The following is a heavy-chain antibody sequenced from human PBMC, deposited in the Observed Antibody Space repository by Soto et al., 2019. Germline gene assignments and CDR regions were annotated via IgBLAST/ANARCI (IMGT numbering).Heavy chain of an antibody. CDR2: ISDSGDRT. CDR1: GFTLSMSA. J-gene: IGHJ3*01. D-gene: IGHD3-16*02. V-gene: IGHV3-23*01. Sequence: EVQLMESGGCLVQPGGSLRLSCAGSGFTLSMSAVSWVRQAPGKGLEWVSYISDSGDRTYYADSVKGRFTISRDRSKNTVSLQMDTLRAEDTALYYCAKDRGIIVKAGDAFDVWGQGTMVTVSS. CDR3: AKDRGIIVKAGDAFDV.